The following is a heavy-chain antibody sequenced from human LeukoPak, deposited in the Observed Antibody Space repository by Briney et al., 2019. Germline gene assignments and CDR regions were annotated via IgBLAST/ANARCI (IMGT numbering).Heavy chain of an antibody. D-gene: IGHD6-13*01. CDR2: ISWNSGSI. J-gene: IGHJ4*02. CDR1: GFTFDDYA. CDR3: AKDSGSSWSIPYYFDY. V-gene: IGHV3-9*03. Sequence: GRSLRLSCAASGFTFDDYAMHWVRQAPGKGLEWVSGISWNSGSIGYADSVKGRFTISRDNAKNSLYLQMNSLRAEDMALYYCAKDSGSSWSIPYYFDYWGQGTLVTVSS.